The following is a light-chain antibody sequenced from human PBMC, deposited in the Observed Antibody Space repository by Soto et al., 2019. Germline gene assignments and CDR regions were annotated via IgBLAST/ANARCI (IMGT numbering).Light chain of an antibody. CDR3: CSSAPESTYV. J-gene: IGLJ1*01. Sequence: QSALAQPASVSGSPGQSITISCTGTDSDVGAYDSVSWYRQHPHKAPQLIIYKGTQRPSGVSNRISGATSGNAASLTISGLQADDDADYFCCSSAPESTYVFGTGTKLTVL. CDR2: KGT. CDR1: DSDVGAYDS. V-gene: IGLV2-23*01.